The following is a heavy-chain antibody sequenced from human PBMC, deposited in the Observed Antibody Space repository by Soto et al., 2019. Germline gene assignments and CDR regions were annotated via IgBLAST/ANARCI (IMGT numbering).Heavy chain of an antibody. CDR3: ARRGYSYGYLADI. CDR2: IYYSGST. J-gene: IGHJ3*02. V-gene: IGHV4-39*01. CDR1: GGSISSSSYY. Sequence: QLQLQESGPGLVKPSETLSLTCTVSGGSISSSSYYWGWIRQPPGKGLEWIGSIYYSGSTYYNPSLKSRVTISVDTSKNQFSLKLSSVTAADTAVYYCARRGYSYGYLADIWGQGTMVTVSS. D-gene: IGHD5-18*01.